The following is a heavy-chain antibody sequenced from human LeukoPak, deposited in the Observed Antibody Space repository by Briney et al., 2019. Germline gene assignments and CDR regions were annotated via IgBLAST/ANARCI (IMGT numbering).Heavy chain of an antibody. V-gene: IGHV4-59*01. J-gene: IGHJ5*02. CDR3: ARDNSDYDILTGYYFFNWFDP. D-gene: IGHD3-9*01. CDR2: IYYSGST. Sequence: SETLSLTCTVSGGSISSYYWSWIRQPPGKGPEWIGYIYYSGSTNYNPSLKSRVTISVDTSKNQFSLKLSSVTAADTAVYYCARDNSDYDILTGYYFFNWFDPWGQGTLVTVSS. CDR1: GGSISSYY.